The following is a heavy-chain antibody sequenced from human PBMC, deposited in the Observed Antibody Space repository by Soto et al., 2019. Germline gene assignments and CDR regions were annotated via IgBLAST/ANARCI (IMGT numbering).Heavy chain of an antibody. D-gene: IGHD5-18*01. J-gene: IGHJ5*02. V-gene: IGHV4-61*01. CDR1: GGSVSSGSYY. CDR2: IYYSGST. CDR3: ARDRELLTAMAPGGSNNWFDP. Sequence: SETLSLTCTVSGGSVSSGSYYWSWIRQPPGKGLERIGYIYYSGSTNYNPSLKSRVTISVDTSKNQFSLKLSSVTAADTAVYYCARDRELLTAMAPGGSNNWFDPWGQGTLVTVSS.